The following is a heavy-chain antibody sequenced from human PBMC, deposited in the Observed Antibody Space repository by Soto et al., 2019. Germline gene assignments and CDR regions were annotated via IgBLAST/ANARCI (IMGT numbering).Heavy chain of an antibody. CDR3: ARSSFIGYYDIFRP. CDR2: MNPNSGNT. D-gene: IGHD3-9*01. CDR1: GYTFTSYD. J-gene: IGHJ5*02. V-gene: IGHV1-8*01. Sequence: ASVKVSCKASGYTFTSYDINWVRQATGQGLEWMGWMNPNSGNTGYAQKFQGRVTMTRNTSISTAYMELSSLRSEDTAVYYCARSSFIGYYDIFRPWGQGTLVTVSS.